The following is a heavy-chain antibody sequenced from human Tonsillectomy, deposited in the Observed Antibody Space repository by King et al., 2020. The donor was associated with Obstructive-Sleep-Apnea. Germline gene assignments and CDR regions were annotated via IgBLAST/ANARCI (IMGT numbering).Heavy chain of an antibody. J-gene: IGHJ3*02. D-gene: IGHD6-19*01. CDR1: GGSISSGGYY. V-gene: IGHV4-31*03. CDR3: ARGTGAVLHAFDI. CDR2: IYYSGST. Sequence: QLQESGPGLVKPSQTLSLTCTVSGGSISSGGYYWSWIRQHPGKGLEWIGYIYYSGSTYYNPSLKSRVTISVDTSKNQFSLKLSSVTAADTAVYYCARGTGAVLHAFDIWGQGTMVTVSS.